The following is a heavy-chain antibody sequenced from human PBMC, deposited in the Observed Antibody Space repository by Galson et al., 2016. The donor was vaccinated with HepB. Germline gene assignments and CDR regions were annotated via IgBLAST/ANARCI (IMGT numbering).Heavy chain of an antibody. CDR2: ISSSRRYT. J-gene: IGHJ3*02. CDR3: ARDGSSRSSPNGFDI. V-gene: IGHV3-11*05. CDR1: GFTFSDYY. D-gene: IGHD6-13*01. Sequence: SLRLSCAASGFTFSDYYMSWIRQAPGKGLEWVSYISSSRRYTKYADSVKGRFTISRDNAKNSLYLQMNSLRAEDTAGYYCARDGSSRSSPNGFDIWGQGTMVTVSS.